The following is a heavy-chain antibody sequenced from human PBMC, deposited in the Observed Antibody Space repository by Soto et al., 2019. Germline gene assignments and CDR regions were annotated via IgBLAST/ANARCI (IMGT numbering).Heavy chain of an antibody. CDR2: INHSGST. D-gene: IGHD3-10*01. CDR3: ARKPRPITMVRGVIRRSNWFDP. CDR1: CGSLSGYY. J-gene: IGHJ5*02. Sequence: SETLSLTCAVYCGSLSGYYWSWIRQPPGKGLEWIGEINHSGSTNYNPSLKSRVTISVDTSRNQFSLKLSSVTAADTAVYYCARKPRPITMVRGVIRRSNWFDPWGQGTLVTVSS. V-gene: IGHV4-34*01.